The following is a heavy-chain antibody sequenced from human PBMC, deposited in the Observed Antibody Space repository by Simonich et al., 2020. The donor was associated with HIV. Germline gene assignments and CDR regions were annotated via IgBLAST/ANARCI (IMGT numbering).Heavy chain of an antibody. Sequence: EVQLVESGGGLVKPGGSLRLSCAASGFTFSSYSMSCVRQAPGKGLEWVSSISSSSSYIYYADSVKGRFTISRDNAKNSLYLQMNSLRAEDTAVYYCARDGRKGSSTSCSDYWGQGTLVTVSS. V-gene: IGHV3-21*01. CDR3: ARDGRKGSSTSCSDY. CDR1: GFTFSSYS. J-gene: IGHJ4*02. CDR2: ISSSSSYI. D-gene: IGHD2-2*01.